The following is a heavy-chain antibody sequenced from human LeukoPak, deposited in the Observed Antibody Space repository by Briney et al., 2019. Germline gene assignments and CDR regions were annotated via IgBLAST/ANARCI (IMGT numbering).Heavy chain of an antibody. J-gene: IGHJ4*02. CDR3: ARGGLAVADIDY. CDR2: IYYSGST. D-gene: IGHD6-19*01. Sequence: NTSETLSLTCTVSGGSISSYYWSWIRQPPGKGLEWIGYIYYSGSTNYNPSLMSRVSIAVHTSKNQFSLKLSAVTAADTAVYFCARGGLAVADIDYWGQGTLVTVSS. CDR1: GGSISSYY. V-gene: IGHV4-59*01.